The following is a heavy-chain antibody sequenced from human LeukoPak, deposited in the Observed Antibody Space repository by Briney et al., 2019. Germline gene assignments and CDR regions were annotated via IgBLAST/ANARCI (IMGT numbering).Heavy chain of an antibody. CDR2: ISSSGSAI. J-gene: IGHJ4*02. V-gene: IGHV3-48*03. CDR3: ARDHSSSFDS. Sequence: GGSLRLSCAATGFTFSSYEMNWVRQAPGKGLEWVSYISSSGSAIYYADSVKGRFTISRDNAKNSLYLQMNSLRVEDTAVYYCARDHSSSFDSWGQGTLVTVSS. D-gene: IGHD6-13*01. CDR1: GFTFSSYE.